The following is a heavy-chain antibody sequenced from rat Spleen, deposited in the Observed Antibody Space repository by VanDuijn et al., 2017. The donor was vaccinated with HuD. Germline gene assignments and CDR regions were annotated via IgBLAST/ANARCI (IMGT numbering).Heavy chain of an antibody. CDR2: ISVGGGNT. J-gene: IGHJ2*01. CDR1: GFTFSDYY. D-gene: IGHD1-12*02. Sequence: EVQLVESDGGLVQPGRSLKLSCAASGFTFSDYYMAWVRQAPTKGLEWVASISVGGGNTYYRDSVKGRFTISRDNAKSTLYLQMDSLRSEDTATYYCARLPYYYDGSYYYYFDYWGQGVMVTVSS. V-gene: IGHV5-25*01. CDR3: ARLPYYYDGSYYYYFDY.